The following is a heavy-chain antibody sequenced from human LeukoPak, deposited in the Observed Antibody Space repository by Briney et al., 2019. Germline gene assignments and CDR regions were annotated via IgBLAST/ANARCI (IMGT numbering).Heavy chain of an antibody. CDR3: ARVTMIALSPGYMDV. CDR1: GGTFSSYA. Sequence: GSSVKVSCKASGGTFSSYAISWVRQAPGQGLEWMGGIIPIFGTANYAQKFQGRVTITTDESTSTAYMELSSLRSEDTAVYYCARVTMIALSPGYMDVWGKGTTVTVSS. CDR2: IIPIFGTA. V-gene: IGHV1-69*05. D-gene: IGHD3-22*01. J-gene: IGHJ6*03.